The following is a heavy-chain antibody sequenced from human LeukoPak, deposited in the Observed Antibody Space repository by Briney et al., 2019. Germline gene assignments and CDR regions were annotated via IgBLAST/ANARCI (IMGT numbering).Heavy chain of an antibody. D-gene: IGHD3-22*01. CDR1: GGTFSSYA. J-gene: IGHJ4*02. Sequence: SVKVSCKASGGTFSSYATSWVRQAPGQGLEWMGGIIPIFGTANYAQKFQGRVTITADESTSTAYMELSSLRSEDTAVYYCALTSGYRGYFDYWGQGTLVTVSS. CDR2: IIPIFGTA. CDR3: ALTSGYRGYFDY. V-gene: IGHV1-69*13.